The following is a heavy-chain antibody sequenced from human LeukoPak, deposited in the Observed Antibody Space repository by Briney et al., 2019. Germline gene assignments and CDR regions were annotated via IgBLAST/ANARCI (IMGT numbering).Heavy chain of an antibody. Sequence: SETLSLTCTVSGGSISSYYWCWIRQPPGKGLGWSGYIYTSGSTKYNPSLKCRVTMSGDTSKNELSLKLSSVTAAATAVYYCARMNGDYGFRNYFYYGLDVWGQGTTVTVPS. CDR3: ARMNGDYGFRNYFYYGLDV. CDR2: IYTSGST. CDR1: GGSISSYY. D-gene: IGHD4-17*01. J-gene: IGHJ6*02. V-gene: IGHV4-4*09.